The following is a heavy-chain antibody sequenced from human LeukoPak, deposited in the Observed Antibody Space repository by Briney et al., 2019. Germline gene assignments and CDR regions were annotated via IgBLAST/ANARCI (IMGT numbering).Heavy chain of an antibody. V-gene: IGHV3-23*01. CDR1: GFTFSTYA. Sequence: PGGSLRLSCAASGFTFSTYAMTWVRQAPGQGLEWVSSISGSGSSTYYADSVKGRFTISRDNSKNTLYPQMNSLRAEDTAVYYCAKDQKPLGYCSSTSCAPGGVSDYWGQGTLVTVSS. CDR2: ISGSGSST. CDR3: AKDQKPLGYCSSTSCAPGGVSDY. D-gene: IGHD2-2*01. J-gene: IGHJ4*02.